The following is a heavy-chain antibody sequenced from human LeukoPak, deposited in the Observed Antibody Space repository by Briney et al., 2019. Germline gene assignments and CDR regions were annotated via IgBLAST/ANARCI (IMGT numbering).Heavy chain of an antibody. CDR2: IYHSGST. Sequence: SETLSLTCTVSGYSISSGYYWGWIRQPPGKGLEWIGSIYHSGSTYYNPSLKSRVTISVDTSKNQFSLKLSSVTAADTAVYYCARHQGVKKDGSVDYWGQGTLVTVSS. D-gene: IGHD3-10*01. CDR1: GYSISSGYY. CDR3: ARHQGVKKDGSVDY. V-gene: IGHV4-38-2*02. J-gene: IGHJ4*02.